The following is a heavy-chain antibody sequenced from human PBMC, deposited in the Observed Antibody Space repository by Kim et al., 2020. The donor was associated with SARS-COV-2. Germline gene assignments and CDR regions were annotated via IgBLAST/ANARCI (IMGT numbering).Heavy chain of an antibody. J-gene: IGHJ4*02. CDR3: YASDY. CDR2: ISDSGFRT. V-gene: IGHV3-23*01. CDR1: GFTFRGYA. Sequence: GGSLRLSCAASGFTFRGYAMSWARQAPGKGLEWVSTISDSGFRTHYTDSVKGRFTISRDNSKSTLFLQMNSLRVEDTAVYYCYASDYWGQGSLVTVSS.